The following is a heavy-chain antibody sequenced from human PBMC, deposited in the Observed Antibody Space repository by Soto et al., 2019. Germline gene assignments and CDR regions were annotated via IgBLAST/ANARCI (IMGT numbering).Heavy chain of an antibody. CDR1: GFTFGDYA. J-gene: IGHJ4*02. D-gene: IGHD2-2*02. CDR3: TRDGSEIVVVPAAIGY. Sequence: PGGSLRLSCTASGFTFGDYAMSWVRQAPGKGLEWVGFIRSKAYGGTTEYAASVKGRFTISRDDSKSIAYLQMNSLKTEDTAVYYCTRDGSEIVVVPAAIGYWGQGTLVTV. CDR2: IRSKAYGGTT. V-gene: IGHV3-49*04.